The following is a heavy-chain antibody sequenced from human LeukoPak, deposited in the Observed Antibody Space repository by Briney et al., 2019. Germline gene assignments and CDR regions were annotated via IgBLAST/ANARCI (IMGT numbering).Heavy chain of an antibody. CDR2: MNPKSGNT. J-gene: IGHJ3*02. Sequence: ASVKVSCKASGYTFTSYDINWVRQATGQGLEWMGWMNPKSGNTGYAQKFQGRVTMTRNTSISTAYMELSSLRSEDTAVYYCAISPLAYYYDSSGYSPDIWGQGTMVTVSS. D-gene: IGHD3-22*01. CDR1: GYTFTSYD. V-gene: IGHV1-8*01. CDR3: AISPLAYYYDSSGYSPDI.